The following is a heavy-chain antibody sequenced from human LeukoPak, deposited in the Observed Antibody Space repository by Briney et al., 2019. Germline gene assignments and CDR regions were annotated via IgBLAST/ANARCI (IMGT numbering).Heavy chain of an antibody. CDR3: TRVPSTSWSLRYYYYYGMDV. D-gene: IGHD2-2*01. Sequence: GGSLRLSCAASGFTFSDHYMDWVRQAPGKGLEWVGRIRNKANSYTTEYAASVKGRFTIARDDSKNSLYLQINSLKTEDTAVYYCTRVPSTSWSLRYYYYYGMDVWGQGTTVTVSS. CDR2: IRNKANSYTT. J-gene: IGHJ6*02. V-gene: IGHV3-72*01. CDR1: GFTFSDHY.